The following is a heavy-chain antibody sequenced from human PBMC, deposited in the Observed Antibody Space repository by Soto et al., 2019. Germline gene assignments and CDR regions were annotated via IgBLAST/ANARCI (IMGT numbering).Heavy chain of an antibody. CDR2: IWYDGSNK. CDR3: ARGDYGGNSDYSYGMDV. Sequence: GGSLRLSCAASGFTFSSYGMHWVRQAPGKGLEWVAVIWYDGSNKYYADSVKGRFTISRDNSKNTLYLQMNSLRAGDTAVYYCARGDYGGNSDYSYGMDVWGQGTTVTVSS. D-gene: IGHD4-17*01. V-gene: IGHV3-33*01. CDR1: GFTFSSYG. J-gene: IGHJ6*02.